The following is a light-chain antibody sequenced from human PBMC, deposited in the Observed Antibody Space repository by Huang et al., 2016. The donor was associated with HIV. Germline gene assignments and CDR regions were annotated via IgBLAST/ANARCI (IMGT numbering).Light chain of an antibody. CDR3: QQYNNWPPIT. J-gene: IGKJ5*01. CDR2: GAS. V-gene: IGKV3-15*01. CDR1: QSVRSN. Sequence: EIVMTQSPATLSVSPGERATLSCRASQSVRSNVAGYQQKPGQAPRLLIYGASTRATGIPARFRGSGSGTEFTLTISSLQSEDFVVYYCQQYNNWPPITFGQGTRLEI.